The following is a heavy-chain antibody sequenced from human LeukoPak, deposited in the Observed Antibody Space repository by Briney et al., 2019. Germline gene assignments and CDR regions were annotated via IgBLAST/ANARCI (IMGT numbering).Heavy chain of an antibody. CDR2: LSAYNGNT. CDR1: GYTFTSYG. V-gene: IGHV1-18*01. J-gene: IGHJ5*02. D-gene: IGHD3-9*01. CDR3: ARAYFDWLFWFGP. Sequence: GASVKVSCKASGYTFTSYGISWVRQAPGKGLEWMGWLSAYNGNTNYAQKLQGRVTMTTDTSTSTAYMELRSLRSDDTAVYYCARAYFDWLFWFGPWGQGTLVTVSS.